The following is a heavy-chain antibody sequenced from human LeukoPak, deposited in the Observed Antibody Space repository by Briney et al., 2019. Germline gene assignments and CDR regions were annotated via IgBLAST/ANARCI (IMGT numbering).Heavy chain of an antibody. CDR2: INESSNNI. CDR3: ARDDLTNGYNGNF. J-gene: IGHJ4*02. V-gene: IGHV3-48*01. D-gene: IGHD5-24*01. CDR1: GFTFRRYS. Sequence: PGGSLRLSCAASGFTFRRYSMNWIRQAPGKGLEWISYINESSNNIFYADSVKGRFTISRDNAKNSLHLQMNSLRVDDTAVYYCARDDLTNGYNGNFWGQGTLVTVSS.